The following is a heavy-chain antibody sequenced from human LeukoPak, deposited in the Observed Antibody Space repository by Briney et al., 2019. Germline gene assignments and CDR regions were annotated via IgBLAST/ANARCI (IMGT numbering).Heavy chain of an antibody. Sequence: ASVKVSCKASGYTFTGHYMHWLRQAPGQGLEWMGWINPNSGGTNYAQKFQGRVTMTRDTSISTAYMELSSLRSEDTAVYYCARDSYYYDSSGYLYAFDIWGQGTMVTVSS. V-gene: IGHV1-2*02. D-gene: IGHD3-22*01. J-gene: IGHJ3*02. CDR2: INPNSGGT. CDR1: GYTFTGHY. CDR3: ARDSYYYDSSGYLYAFDI.